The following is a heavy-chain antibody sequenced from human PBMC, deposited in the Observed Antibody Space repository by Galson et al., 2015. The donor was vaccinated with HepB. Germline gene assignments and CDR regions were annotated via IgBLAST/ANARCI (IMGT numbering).Heavy chain of an antibody. CDR1: GYTFTSYY. Sequence: SCKASGYTFTSYYMHWVRQAPGQGLEWMGIINPSGGSTSYAQKFQGRVTMTRDTSTSTVYMELSSLRSEDTAVYYCARDRVGATTSAEYDPWGQGTLVTVSS. D-gene: IGHD1-26*01. CDR3: ARDRVGATTSAEYDP. CDR2: INPSGGST. V-gene: IGHV1-46*01. J-gene: IGHJ5*02.